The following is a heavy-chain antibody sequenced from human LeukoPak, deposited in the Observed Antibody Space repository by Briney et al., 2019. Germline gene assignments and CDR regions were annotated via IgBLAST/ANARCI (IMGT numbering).Heavy chain of an antibody. D-gene: IGHD6-13*01. Sequence: SETLSLTCAVYGGSFSGYYWSWIRQPPGKGLEWIGEINHSGSTNYNPSLKSRVTISVDTSKNQFSLKLRSVTAADTAVYYCARGYGYVVDGFDYWGQGTLVTVSS. V-gene: IGHV4-34*01. CDR1: GGSFSGYY. CDR2: INHSGST. CDR3: ARGYGYVVDGFDY. J-gene: IGHJ4*02.